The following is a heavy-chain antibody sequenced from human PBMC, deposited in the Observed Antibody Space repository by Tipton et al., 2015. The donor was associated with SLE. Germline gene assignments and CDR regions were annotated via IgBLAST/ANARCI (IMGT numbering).Heavy chain of an antibody. J-gene: IGHJ1*01. CDR2: IYSGGST. CDR3: AKHGAGTYFQH. CDR1: GFTFSSYA. Sequence: GSLRLSCGGFGFTFSSYAMSWVRQAPGKGLEWVSVIYSGGSTYYADSVKGRFTISRDNSKNTLYLQMNSLRAEDTAVYYCAKHGAGTYFQHWGQCARVTVSS. V-gene: IGHV3-23*03. D-gene: IGHD1-26*01.